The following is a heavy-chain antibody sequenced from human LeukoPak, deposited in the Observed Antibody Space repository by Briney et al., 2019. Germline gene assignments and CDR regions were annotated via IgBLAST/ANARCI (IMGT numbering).Heavy chain of an antibody. D-gene: IGHD2-2*01. Sequence: GASVKVSGKASGGTFSSYAISWVRQAPGQGLEWMGRIIPIFGIANYAQKFQGRVTITADKSTSTAYMELSSLRSEDTAVYYCARVSCSSTSCLLSKPYNWFDPWGQGTLVTVSS. CDR3: ARVSCSSTSCLLSKPYNWFDP. CDR2: IIPIFGIA. J-gene: IGHJ5*02. CDR1: GGTFSSYA. V-gene: IGHV1-69*04.